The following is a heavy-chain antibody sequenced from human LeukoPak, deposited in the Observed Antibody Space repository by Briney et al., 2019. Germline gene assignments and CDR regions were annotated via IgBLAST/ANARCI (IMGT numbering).Heavy chain of an antibody. V-gene: IGHV1-69*13. J-gene: IGHJ4*02. CDR1: GGTFSSYA. Sequence: SAKVSCKASGGTFSSYAISWVRQAPGQGLEWMGGIIPIFGTANYAQKFQGRVTITADESTSTAYMELSSLRSEDTAVYYCARDSGLINSGYDYHYFDYWGQGTLVTVSS. CDR2: IIPIFGTA. CDR3: ARDSGLINSGYDYHYFDY. D-gene: IGHD5-12*01.